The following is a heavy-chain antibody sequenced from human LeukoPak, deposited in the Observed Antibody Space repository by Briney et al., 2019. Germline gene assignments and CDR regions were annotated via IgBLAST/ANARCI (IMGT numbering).Heavy chain of an antibody. CDR1: GFTFSSYS. V-gene: IGHV3-48*04. J-gene: IGHJ4*02. CDR2: ISSSGSTI. D-gene: IGHD3-3*01. Sequence: GGSLRLSCAASGFTFSSYSMNWVRQAPGKGLEWVSSISSSGSTIYYADSVKGRFTISRDNAKNSLYLQMNSLRAEDTAVYYCARGGTSNYDFWSGYYTGIFGFNYWGQGTLVTVSS. CDR3: ARGGTSNYDFWSGYYTGIFGFNY.